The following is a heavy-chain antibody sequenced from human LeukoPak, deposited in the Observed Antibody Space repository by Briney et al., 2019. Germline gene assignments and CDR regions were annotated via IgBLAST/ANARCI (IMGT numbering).Heavy chain of an antibody. D-gene: IGHD3-9*01. V-gene: IGHV4-31*03. CDR3: AREVPDILTGYYAFDY. CDR2: IYYSGST. CDR1: GGSLSSGGYY. Sequence: PSETLSLTCTVSGGSLSSGGYYWSWIRQHPRKGLEWIGYIYYSGSTYYNPSLKSRVTISVDTSKNQFSLKLSSVTAADTAVYYCAREVPDILTGYYAFDYWGQGTLVTVSS. J-gene: IGHJ4*02.